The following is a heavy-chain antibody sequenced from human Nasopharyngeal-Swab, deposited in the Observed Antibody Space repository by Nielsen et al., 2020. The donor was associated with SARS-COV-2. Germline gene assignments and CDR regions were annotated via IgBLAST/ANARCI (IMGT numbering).Heavy chain of an antibody. Sequence: VRQAPGKGLEWVSVIYSGGSTYYADSVKGRFTISRDNSKNTLYLQMNSLRAEDTAVYYCARDQYGDYGDYWGQGTRVTVSS. CDR3: ARDQYGDYGDY. D-gene: IGHD4-17*01. V-gene: IGHV3-53*01. CDR2: IYSGGST. J-gene: IGHJ4*02.